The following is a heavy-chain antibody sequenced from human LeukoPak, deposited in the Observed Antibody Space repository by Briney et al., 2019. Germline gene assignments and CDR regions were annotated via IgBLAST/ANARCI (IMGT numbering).Heavy chain of an antibody. CDR1: GGSFSGYY. CDR2: INHSGST. Sequence: PSETLSLTCAVYGGSFSGYYWSWIRQPPGKGLEWIGEINHSGSTNYNPSLKSRVTISVDTSKNQFSLKLSSVTAADTAVYYCARRLWSRGLFDYWGQGTLVTVSS. CDR3: ARRLWSRGLFDY. V-gene: IGHV4-34*01. J-gene: IGHJ4*02. D-gene: IGHD5-18*01.